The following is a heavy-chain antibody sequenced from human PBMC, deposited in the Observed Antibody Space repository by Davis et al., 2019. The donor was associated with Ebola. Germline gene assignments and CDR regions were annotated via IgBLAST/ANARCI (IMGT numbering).Heavy chain of an antibody. CDR2: INPNSGGT. CDR3: ARDLEYYYGSGSYDYYYGMEV. D-gene: IGHD3-10*01. Sequence: ASVQVSCKASGYTFTGYYMHWVRQAPGQGLEWMGWINPNSGGTNYAQKFQGRVTMTRDTSISTAYMELSRLRSDDTAVYYCARDLEYYYGSGSYDYYYGMEVWGQGTTVTVSS. V-gene: IGHV1-2*02. CDR1: GYTFTGYY. J-gene: IGHJ6*02.